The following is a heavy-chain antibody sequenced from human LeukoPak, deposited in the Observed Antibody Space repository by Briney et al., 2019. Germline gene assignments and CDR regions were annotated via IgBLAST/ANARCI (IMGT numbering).Heavy chain of an antibody. Sequence: SETLSLTCTVSGGSISGYYWSWIRQPPGKGPEWIGYIYYSGSTNYNPSLKSRVTISVDTSKNQFSLRLSSVTAADTAVYYCARGGMATIWDYWGQGTLVTVSS. CDR3: ARGGMATIWDY. V-gene: IGHV4-59*01. CDR1: GGSISGYY. CDR2: IYYSGST. D-gene: IGHD5-24*01. J-gene: IGHJ4*02.